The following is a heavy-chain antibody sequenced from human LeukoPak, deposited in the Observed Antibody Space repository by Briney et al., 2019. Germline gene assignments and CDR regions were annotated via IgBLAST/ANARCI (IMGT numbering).Heavy chain of an antibody. CDR3: ARESTTVAGTFDY. J-gene: IGHJ4*02. CDR1: GGSFSGYY. Sequence: SETLSLTWAVYGGSFSGYYWCWIRRPPGKGLEWIGEINHSGSTNYNPSLQSRVTISVDTSKNQVSLKLSSVTAADTAMYYCARESTTVAGTFDYWGQGTLVTVSS. CDR2: INHSGST. D-gene: IGHD6-19*01. V-gene: IGHV4-34*01.